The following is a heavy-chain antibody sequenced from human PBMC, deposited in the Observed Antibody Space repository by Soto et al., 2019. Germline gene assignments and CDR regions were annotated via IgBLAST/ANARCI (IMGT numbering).Heavy chain of an antibody. D-gene: IGHD2-2*03. CDR3: AKDNDLDRDEPFDY. CDR1: GFSFDDYG. CDR2: ISWNSGDI. V-gene: IGHV3-9*01. Sequence: EVQLVESGGGSVQPGRSLRLSCAASGFSFDDYGMHWVRQGPGKGLEWVSGISWNSGDIYYADSVKGRFTISRDNAKRSLYLQMNSLRTEDTALYYCAKDNDLDRDEPFDYWGQGILVTVSS. J-gene: IGHJ4*02.